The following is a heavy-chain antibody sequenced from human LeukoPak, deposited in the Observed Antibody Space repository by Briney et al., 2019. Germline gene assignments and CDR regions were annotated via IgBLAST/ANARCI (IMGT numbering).Heavy chain of an antibody. CDR1: GGSISSYY. Sequence: SETLSLTCTVSGGSISSYYWSWIRQPPRKGLEWIGNIYYIGTTNYNPSLKSRVTISVDMSKNQFSLKLSSVTAADTAVYYCARGRTTEMDYWGQGTLVTVSS. D-gene: IGHD4-11*01. V-gene: IGHV4-59*01. CDR2: IYYIGTT. CDR3: ARGRTTEMDY. J-gene: IGHJ4*02.